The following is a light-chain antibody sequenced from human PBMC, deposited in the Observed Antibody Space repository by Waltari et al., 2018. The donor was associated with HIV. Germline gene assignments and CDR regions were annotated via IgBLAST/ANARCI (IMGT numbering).Light chain of an antibody. CDR3: QQYYSLPTT. V-gene: IGLV2-11*01. CDR2: DVT. CDR1: SSDVGGYNS. J-gene: IGLJ2*01. Sequence: QSALTQPRSVSGSPGQSVAISCTGTSSDVGGYNSVSWYQQHPGKALKLMIYDVTKRPSGVPDRFSGSKSGNTASLTISGLQADDVALYYCQQYYSLPTTFGGGTK.